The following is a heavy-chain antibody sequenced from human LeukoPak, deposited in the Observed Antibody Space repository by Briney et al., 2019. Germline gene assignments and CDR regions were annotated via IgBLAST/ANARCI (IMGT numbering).Heavy chain of an antibody. D-gene: IGHD2-2*01. CDR2: IRYDGSNK. Sequence: GGSLRLSCAASGFTFSSYGMHWVRQAPGKGLEWVAFIRYDGSNKYYADSVKGRFTISRDNSKNTLYLQMNSLRAEDTAVYYCAKDGRGVYVVVPAAFDYWGQGTLVTVSS. V-gene: IGHV3-30*02. CDR3: AKDGRGVYVVVPAAFDY. CDR1: GFTFSSYG. J-gene: IGHJ4*02.